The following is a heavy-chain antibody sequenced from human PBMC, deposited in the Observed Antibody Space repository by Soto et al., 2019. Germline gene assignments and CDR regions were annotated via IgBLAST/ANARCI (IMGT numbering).Heavy chain of an antibody. CDR2: IDPSDSQT. J-gene: IGHJ4*02. Sequence: SLKVSCKGCGYSFAGYWITWVRQKPGKGLEWMGRIDPSDSQTYYSPSFRGHVTISVTKSITTVFLQWSSLRASDTAMYYCARQIYDSDTGPNFQYYFDSWGQGTPVTVSS. CDR1: GYSFAGYW. V-gene: IGHV5-10-1*01. CDR3: ARQIYDSDTGPNFQYYFDS. D-gene: IGHD3-22*01.